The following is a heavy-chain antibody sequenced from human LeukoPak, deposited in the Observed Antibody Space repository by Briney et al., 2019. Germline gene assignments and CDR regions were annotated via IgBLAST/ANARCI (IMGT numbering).Heavy chain of an antibody. J-gene: IGHJ4*02. Sequence: KPGGSLRLSCAASGFTFSSYSMNWVRQAPGKGLEWVSSISSSSSYIYYADSVKGRFTISRDNAKNSLYLQMNSLRAEDAAVYYCARDLGGRGIDYWGQGTLVTVPS. CDR1: GFTFSSYS. V-gene: IGHV3-21*01. CDR3: ARDLGGRGIDY. CDR2: ISSSSSYI. D-gene: IGHD3-10*01.